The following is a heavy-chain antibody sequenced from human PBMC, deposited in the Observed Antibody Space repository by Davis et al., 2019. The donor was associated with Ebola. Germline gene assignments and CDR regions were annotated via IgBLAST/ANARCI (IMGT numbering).Heavy chain of an antibody. CDR1: GFTVSSNY. J-gene: IGHJ4*02. CDR3: ARRRSFDY. CDR2: IYSGGST. V-gene: IGHV3-53*01. Sequence: GESLKISCAASGFTVSSNYMSWVRQAPGKGLEWVSVIYSGGSTYYADSVKGRFTISRDNSKNTLYLQMNSLRAEDTAVYYCARRRSFDYWGQGTLVTVSS.